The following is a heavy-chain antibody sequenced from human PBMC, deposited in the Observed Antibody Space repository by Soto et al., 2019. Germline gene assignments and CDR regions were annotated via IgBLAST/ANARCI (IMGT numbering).Heavy chain of an antibody. Sequence: GASVKVSCKASGYTFTSYAMHWVRQAPGQRLEWMGWINAGNGNTKYSQKFQGRVTITRDTSASTAYMELSSLRSEDTAVYYCARDQWFPHPDIVVVPAAPYYYYGMDVWGQGTTVTVSS. CDR2: INAGNGNT. J-gene: IGHJ6*02. D-gene: IGHD2-2*01. CDR1: GYTFTSYA. CDR3: ARDQWFPHPDIVVVPAAPYYYYGMDV. V-gene: IGHV1-3*01.